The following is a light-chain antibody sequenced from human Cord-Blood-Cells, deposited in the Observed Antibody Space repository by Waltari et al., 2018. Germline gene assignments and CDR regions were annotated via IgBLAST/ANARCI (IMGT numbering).Light chain of an antibody. CDR3: CSYAGSFYV. J-gene: IGLJ1*01. V-gene: IGLV2-11*01. Sequence: QSALTQPRSVSGSPGQSVTISCTGTSSDVGGYNYVSWYQQHPGKAPKLMIYDVSKPPSGVPDRFSGSKSGNTASLTISGLQAEYEANYYCCSYAGSFYVFGTGTKVTVL. CDR2: DVS. CDR1: SSDVGGYNY.